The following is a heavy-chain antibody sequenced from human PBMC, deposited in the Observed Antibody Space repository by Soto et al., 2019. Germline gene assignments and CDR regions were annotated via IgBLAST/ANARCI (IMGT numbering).Heavy chain of an antibody. V-gene: IGHV4-30-4*01. CDR3: ARGRVVPRLYNWFDP. CDR1: GGSISSGDYY. D-gene: IGHD2-2*01. Sequence: QVQLQESGPGLVKPSQTLSLTCTVSGGSISSGDYYWSWIRQPPGKGLEWIGYIYYSGSTYYNPSLKSRVTISVDPSKNQFSLKLSSVTAADTAVYYCARGRVVPRLYNWFDPWGQGTLVTVSS. J-gene: IGHJ5*02. CDR2: IYYSGST.